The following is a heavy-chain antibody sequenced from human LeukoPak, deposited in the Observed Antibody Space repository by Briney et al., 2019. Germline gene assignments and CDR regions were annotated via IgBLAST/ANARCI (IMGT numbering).Heavy chain of an antibody. CDR1: GGSISSYY. CDR3: ARESYYYGSGSYYTSNWFDP. J-gene: IGHJ5*02. Sequence: SETLSLTCTVSGGSISSYYWSWIRQPPGKGLEWMGCIYYSGSTNYNPSLKSRVTISVDTSKNQFSLKLSSVTAADTAVYYCARESYYYGSGSYYTSNWFDPWGQGTLVTVSS. D-gene: IGHD3-10*01. V-gene: IGHV4-59*01. CDR2: IYYSGST.